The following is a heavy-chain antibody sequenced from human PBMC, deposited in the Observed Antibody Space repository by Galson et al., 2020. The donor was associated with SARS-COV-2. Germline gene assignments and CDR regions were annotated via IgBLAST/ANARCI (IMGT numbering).Heavy chain of an antibody. J-gene: IGHJ4*02. V-gene: IGHV4-59*01. Sequence: SETLSLTCTVSGGSISTYYWTWIRQPPGKGLEWLGYIYYTGSSSYNPSLKSRVTMSLDTSKNQISLKLSSVSAADTAVYYCARGDYGDYALGYWGQGTLVTVSS. D-gene: IGHD4-17*01. CDR2: IYYTGSS. CDR3: ARGDYGDYALGY. CDR1: GGSISTYY.